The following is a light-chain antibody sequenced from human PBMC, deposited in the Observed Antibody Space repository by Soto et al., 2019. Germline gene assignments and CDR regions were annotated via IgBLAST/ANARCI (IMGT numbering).Light chain of an antibody. CDR2: DAS. V-gene: IGKV3-11*01. CDR1: QSVSSA. Sequence: MVLTQASASLSVSPVERATLXCRXXQSVSSALAWYQQKPGQAPRLLIHDASSRATGIPARFSGSGSGTDFTLTISSLEPEDFAVYYCQQRGSWPPSITFGQGTRLEIK. CDR3: QQRGSWPPSIT. J-gene: IGKJ5*01.